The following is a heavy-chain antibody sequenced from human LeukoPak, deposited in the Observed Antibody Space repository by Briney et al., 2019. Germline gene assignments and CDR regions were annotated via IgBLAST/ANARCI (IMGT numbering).Heavy chain of an antibody. J-gene: IGHJ4*02. CDR3: ATYVGSAYYDMYCFDS. D-gene: IGHD3-22*01. CDR1: GFTFSSYA. CDR2: ISGTGGST. Sequence: PGGSLRLSCAASGFTFSSYAMSWVRQAPGKGLEWVSGISGTGGSTYYADSVKGRFTISRDNSKNTLFFQMNSLRAEDTAVYYCATYVGSAYYDMYCFDSWGQGALVTVSS. V-gene: IGHV3-23*01.